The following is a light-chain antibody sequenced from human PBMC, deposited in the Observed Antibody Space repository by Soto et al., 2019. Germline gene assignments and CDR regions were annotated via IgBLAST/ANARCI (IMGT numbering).Light chain of an antibody. J-gene: IGKJ5*01. Sequence: DIQMTQSPSSLSASVGNRVTITCRASQSISTYLNWYQKKPGKAPNLLIYDASRLQSGVPSRFSGSGGGTDFTLSISSVQPEDFATYFCRQSYMYPITFGQGTQLEI. CDR3: RQSYMYPIT. CDR1: QSISTY. V-gene: IGKV1-39*01. CDR2: DAS.